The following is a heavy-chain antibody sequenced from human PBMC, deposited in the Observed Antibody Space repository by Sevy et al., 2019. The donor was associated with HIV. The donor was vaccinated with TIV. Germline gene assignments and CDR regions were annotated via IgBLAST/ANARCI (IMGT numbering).Heavy chain of an antibody. V-gene: IGHV4-30-4*02. CDR1: GGSVSNGDYY. CDR3: ASKRGYTHGPFES. D-gene: IGHD5-12*01. CDR2: IYYSGSG. Sequence: SETLSLTCDVSGGSVSNGDYYWSWIRQPPGKGLEWFGYIYYSGSGYYNPLLKRRVTISVDTSKNKFSLKLKSVTAAATATYDCASKRGYTHGPFESWGQGTLVTVSS. J-gene: IGHJ4*02.